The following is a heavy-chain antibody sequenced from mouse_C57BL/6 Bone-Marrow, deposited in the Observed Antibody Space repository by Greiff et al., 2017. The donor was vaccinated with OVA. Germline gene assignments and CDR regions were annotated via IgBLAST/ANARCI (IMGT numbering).Heavy chain of an antibody. Sequence: QVQLKESGPELVKPGASVKISCKASGYAFSSSWMNWVKQRPGKGLEWIGRIYPGDGDTNYNGKFKGKATLTADKSSSTAYMQLSSLTSEDSAVYFCALYVYFDYWGQGTTLTVSS. V-gene: IGHV1-82*01. J-gene: IGHJ2*01. D-gene: IGHD1-3*01. CDR3: ALYVYFDY. CDR2: IYPGDGDT. CDR1: GYAFSSSW.